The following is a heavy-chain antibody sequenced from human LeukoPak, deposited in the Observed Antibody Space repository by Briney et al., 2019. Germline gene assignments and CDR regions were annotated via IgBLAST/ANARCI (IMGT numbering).Heavy chain of an antibody. CDR3: ARGPPLYSSSWYRVYYYYGMDV. J-gene: IGHJ6*02. CDR1: GGSPSVYY. Sequence: SETLSLTCADYGGSPSVYYWSSVPDPPGKGLEWSGEINHIGSTNYNTPLKSRVTISVDTSKNQVSLKLSSVTAADTAAYYCARGPPLYSSSWYRVYYYYGMDVWGQGTTVTVSS. V-gene: IGHV4-34*01. CDR2: INHIGST. D-gene: IGHD6-13*01.